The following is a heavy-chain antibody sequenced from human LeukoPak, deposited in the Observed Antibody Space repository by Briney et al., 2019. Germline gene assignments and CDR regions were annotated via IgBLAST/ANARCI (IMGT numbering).Heavy chain of an antibody. D-gene: IGHD3-10*01. CDR3: TTEFTLLWFGELFTY. Sequence: GGSLRLSCAASGFTFSNAWMSWVRQAPGKGLEWVGRIKSKTDGGTTDYAAPVRGRFTISRDDSKNTLYLQMNSLKTEDTAVYYCTTEFTLLWFGELFTYWGQGTLVTVSS. V-gene: IGHV3-15*01. J-gene: IGHJ4*02. CDR2: IKSKTDGGTT. CDR1: GFTFSNAW.